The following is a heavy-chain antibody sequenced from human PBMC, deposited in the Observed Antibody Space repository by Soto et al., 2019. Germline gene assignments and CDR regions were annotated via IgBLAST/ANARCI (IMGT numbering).Heavy chain of an antibody. CDR3: ARDRVSGYCSGGSCKTRGWFDP. D-gene: IGHD2-15*01. CDR1: GFTFDDYT. V-gene: IGHV3-43*01. CDR2: ISWDGGST. Sequence: EVQLVESGGVVVQPGGSLRLSCAASGFTFDDYTMHWVRQAPGKGLEWVSLISWDGGSTYYADSVKGRFTISRDNSKNSLYLQMNSLRAEDTAVYYCARDRVSGYCSGGSCKTRGWFDPWGQGTLVTVSS. J-gene: IGHJ5*02.